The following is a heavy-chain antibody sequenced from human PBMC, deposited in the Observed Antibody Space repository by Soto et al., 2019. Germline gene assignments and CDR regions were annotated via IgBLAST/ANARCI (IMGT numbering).Heavy chain of an antibody. Sequence: GGSLRLSCVVSGFTFSSHSMNWVRQAPGKGLEWVSYISSSSSTIYYADSVKGRFTISRDNAKNSLYLQMNSLRAEDTAVYFCARDGTWYEFWGQGTLVTVSS. V-gene: IGHV3-48*01. CDR1: GFTFSSHS. J-gene: IGHJ5*01. D-gene: IGHD1-26*01. CDR2: ISSSSSTI. CDR3: ARDGTWYEF.